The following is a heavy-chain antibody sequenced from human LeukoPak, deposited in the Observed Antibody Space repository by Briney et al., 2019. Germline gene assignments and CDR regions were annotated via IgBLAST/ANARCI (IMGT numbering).Heavy chain of an antibody. CDR3: ARDGSLPDY. J-gene: IGHJ4*02. Sequence: PGRSLRLSCAASGYAFSNYWMNWVHQTPGKGLVWVSRIISDGSSTSYADSVKGRFTISRDNAKNTLYLQMNSLRAEDTAVYYCARDGSLPDYWGQGTLVTVSS. CDR1: GYAFSNYW. V-gene: IGHV3-74*01. CDR2: IISDGSST.